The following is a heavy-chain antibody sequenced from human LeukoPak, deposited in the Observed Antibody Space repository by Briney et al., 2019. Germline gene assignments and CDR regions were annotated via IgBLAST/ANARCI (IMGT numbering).Heavy chain of an antibody. J-gene: IGHJ4*02. CDR3: AKPYSLESGYDFVFEY. V-gene: IGHV3-33*06. D-gene: IGHD5-12*01. Sequence: PGRSLRLSCAASGFTFSNYGMHWVRQAPGKGLELVAVIRYDESTIYYADSVKGRFTISRENSKHTLYLPMNSLRADGKAVYYFAKPYSLESGYDFVFEYWGQGTLVTVSS. CDR1: GFTFSNYG. CDR2: IRYDESTI.